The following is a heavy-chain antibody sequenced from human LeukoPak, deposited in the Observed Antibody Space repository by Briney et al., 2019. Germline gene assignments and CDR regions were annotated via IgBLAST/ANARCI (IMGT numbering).Heavy chain of an antibody. CDR1: GYTFTSYA. Sequence: ASVKVSCKASGYTFTSYAMHWVRQAPGQRLEWMGWINAGNGNTKYSQKFQGRVTITRDTSASTAYMELSSLRSEDTAVYYCARVTSGWLYYYYGMDVWGQGTTVTVSS. J-gene: IGHJ6*02. D-gene: IGHD3-9*01. CDR2: INAGNGNT. V-gene: IGHV1-3*01. CDR3: ARVTSGWLYYYYGMDV.